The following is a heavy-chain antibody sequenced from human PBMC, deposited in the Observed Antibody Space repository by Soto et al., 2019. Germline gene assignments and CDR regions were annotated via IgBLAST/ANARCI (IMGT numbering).Heavy chain of an antibody. CDR3: ARGWAYGSGNLNFDY. CDR1: CGSISSYY. Sequence: SETLSLTCPVSCGSISSYYLSLILHPPGKGLEWIGYIYYSGSTNYNPSLKSRVTISVDTSKNQFSLKLSSVTAADTAVYYCARGWAYGSGNLNFDYWGQGTLVTVSS. J-gene: IGHJ4*02. V-gene: IGHV4-59*01. D-gene: IGHD3-10*01. CDR2: IYYSGST.